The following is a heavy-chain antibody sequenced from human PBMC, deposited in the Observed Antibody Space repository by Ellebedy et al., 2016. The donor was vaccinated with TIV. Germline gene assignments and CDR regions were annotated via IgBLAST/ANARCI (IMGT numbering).Heavy chain of an antibody. Sequence: GESLKISCAASGSSLSSFWLSSVRHAPGKGLESVANINHAGSETYYVDTVKGPFTISRDNAKNSLYLQMDSLRAEDTAVYFCARAPRGGTDYWGQGTLVTVSS. CDR3: ARAPRGGTDY. V-gene: IGHV3-7*03. D-gene: IGHD3-10*01. J-gene: IGHJ4*02. CDR2: INHAGSET. CDR1: GSSLSSFW.